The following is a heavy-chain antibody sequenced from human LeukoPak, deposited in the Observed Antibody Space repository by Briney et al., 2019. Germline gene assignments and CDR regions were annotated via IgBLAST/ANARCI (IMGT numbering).Heavy chain of an antibody. V-gene: IGHV3-23*01. CDR1: GFTFSNYA. Sequence: LSGGSLRLSCAASGFTFSNYAMSWVRQGPGKGREWVPGISGSGGTTYYAASVKGRFTISRDNSKNTLYLQMNSLRTEDTAVYYCAKEGTWDGNYWGQGALVTVSS. D-gene: IGHD1-26*01. CDR2: ISGSGGTT. CDR3: AKEGTWDGNY. J-gene: IGHJ4*02.